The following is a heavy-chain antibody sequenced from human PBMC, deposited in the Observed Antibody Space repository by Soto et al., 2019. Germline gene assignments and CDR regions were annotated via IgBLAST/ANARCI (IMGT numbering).Heavy chain of an antibody. CDR3: AKEVSLGSTVDLGY. V-gene: IGHV3-23*01. Sequence: VGSLRLSCAASGFTFSIFAMSWVRQSPGKGLEWVSTISGSGGSTYYADAVKGRFTISRDNSMGTLYLQMKSLRVEDTAIYYCAKEVSLGSTVDLGYWGQGTLVTVSS. D-gene: IGHD7-27*01. CDR2: ISGSGGST. CDR1: GFTFSIFA. J-gene: IGHJ4*02.